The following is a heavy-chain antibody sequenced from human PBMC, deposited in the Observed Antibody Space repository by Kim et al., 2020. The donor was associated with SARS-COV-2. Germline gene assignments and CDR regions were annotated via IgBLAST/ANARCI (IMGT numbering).Heavy chain of an antibody. CDR2: ISSSSSYI. CDR3: ARDSYYYDSSLKDAFDI. Sequence: GGSLRLSCAASGFTFSSYSMNWVRQAPGKGLEWVSSISSSSSYIYYADSVKGRFTISRDNAKNSLYLQMNSLRAEDTAVYYCARDSYYYDSSLKDAFDIWGQGTMVTVSS. J-gene: IGHJ3*02. V-gene: IGHV3-21*01. D-gene: IGHD3-22*01. CDR1: GFTFSSYS.